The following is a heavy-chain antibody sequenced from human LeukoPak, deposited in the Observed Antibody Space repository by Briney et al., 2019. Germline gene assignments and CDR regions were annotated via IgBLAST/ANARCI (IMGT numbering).Heavy chain of an antibody. D-gene: IGHD6-19*01. V-gene: IGHV4-39*01. Sequence: SETLSLTCTVSGGSISSSSYYWGWIRQPPGQGLEWIGTIYYSGSTYYNPSLKSRVTISVDTSKNQFSLKLSSVTAADTAVYYCARYVLSVAGTSLWGQGTLVTVSS. J-gene: IGHJ4*02. CDR2: IYYSGST. CDR3: ARYVLSVAGTSL. CDR1: GGSISSSSYY.